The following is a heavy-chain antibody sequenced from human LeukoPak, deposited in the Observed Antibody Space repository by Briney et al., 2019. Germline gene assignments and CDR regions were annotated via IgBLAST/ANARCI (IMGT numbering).Heavy chain of an antibody. V-gene: IGHV3-66*01. J-gene: IGHJ4*02. CDR3: ASKLTTGY. Sequence: GGSLRLSCVVSGLTVSSNYMSWVHQAPGKGLEWVSVIYSGGTTNYADSVKGRFLVYRDNSKNTLYLQMNSLRAGDTAVYYCASKLTTGYWGQGTLVTVSS. D-gene: IGHD4-17*01. CDR2: IYSGGTT. CDR1: GLTVSSNY.